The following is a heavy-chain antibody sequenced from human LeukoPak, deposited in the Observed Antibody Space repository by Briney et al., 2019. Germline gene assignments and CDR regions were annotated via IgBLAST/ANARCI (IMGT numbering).Heavy chain of an antibody. CDR3: AKGDGYSYGFNY. CDR1: GFTFGSYA. Sequence: GGSLRLSCAASGFTFGSYAMSRVRQAPGKGLEWVSAISGSGGSTYYADSVKGRFTISRDNSKNTLYLQMNSRRAEDTAVYYCAKGDGYSYGFNYWGQGTLVTVSS. D-gene: IGHD5-18*01. V-gene: IGHV3-23*01. CDR2: ISGSGGST. J-gene: IGHJ4*02.